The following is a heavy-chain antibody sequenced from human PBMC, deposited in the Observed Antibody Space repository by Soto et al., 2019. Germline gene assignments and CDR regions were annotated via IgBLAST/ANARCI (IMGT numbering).Heavy chain of an antibody. CDR2: IYYSGVT. J-gene: IGHJ6*01. V-gene: IGHV4-59*01. Sequence: PSETLSLTCTVSGGSISGYYWSWIRQPPGRGLEWIGYIYYSGVTNYNPSLKSRVTISLDKSNNQFSLKLNSVTAADAAVYYCARDLWGYCGTDCYPLDVWGQGTTVT. CDR1: GGSISGYY. CDR3: ARDLWGYCGTDCYPLDV. D-gene: IGHD2-21*02.